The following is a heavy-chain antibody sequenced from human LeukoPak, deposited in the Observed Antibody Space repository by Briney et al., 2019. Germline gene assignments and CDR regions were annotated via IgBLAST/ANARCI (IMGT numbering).Heavy chain of an antibody. Sequence: PGRSLRLSRAASGFTFSSYAMHWVRQAPGKGLEWVAVISYDGSNKYYADSVKGRFTISRDNSKNTLYLQMNSLRAEDTAVYYCARGTTFDYWGQGTLVTVSS. J-gene: IGHJ4*02. D-gene: IGHD1-1*01. V-gene: IGHV3-30*01. CDR2: ISYDGSNK. CDR3: ARGTTFDY. CDR1: GFTFSSYA.